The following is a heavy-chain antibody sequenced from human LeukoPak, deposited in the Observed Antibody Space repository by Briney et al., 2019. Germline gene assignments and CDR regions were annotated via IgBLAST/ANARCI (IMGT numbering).Heavy chain of an antibody. CDR2: IIPIFGTA. CDR3: ARDLGYCSGGSCYSGDSFDY. J-gene: IGHJ4*02. Sequence: ASVTVSCKASGGTFSSYAISWVRQAPGQGLEWMGGIIPIFGTANYAQKFQGRVTITADESTSTAYMELSSLRSEDTAVYYCARDLGYCSGGSCYSGDSFDYWGQGTLVTASS. CDR1: GGTFSSYA. D-gene: IGHD2-15*01. V-gene: IGHV1-69*01.